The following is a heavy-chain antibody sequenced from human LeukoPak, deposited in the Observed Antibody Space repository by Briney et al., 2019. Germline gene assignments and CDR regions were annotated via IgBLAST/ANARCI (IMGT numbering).Heavy chain of an antibody. V-gene: IGHV4-39*07. CDR3: ARVAVAGAFDY. J-gene: IGHJ4*02. CDR1: GGSISSSRDY. D-gene: IGHD6-19*01. CDR2: IYYSGST. Sequence: SETLSLTCTVSGGSISSSRDYWAWLRQPPGKGLEWIANIYYSGSTYYSPSLKSRITISVDTSKNQFSLKLSSVTAADTAVYYCARVAVAGAFDYWGQGTLVTVSS.